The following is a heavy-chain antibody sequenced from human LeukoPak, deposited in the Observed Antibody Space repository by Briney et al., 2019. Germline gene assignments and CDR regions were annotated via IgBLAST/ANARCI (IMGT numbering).Heavy chain of an antibody. CDR3: ARRLHFYDY. V-gene: IGHV4-39*01. CDR1: GGSIISSRDH. CDR2: VHYSGTA. J-gene: IGHJ4*02. Sequence: SETLSLTCSVSGGSIISSRDHWDWIRQPPGKGLEWIASVHYSGTAYYNPSLRSRVTISVDTSKNQYSLKVTSVTAADTAAYYCARRLHFYDYWGQGTLVSVSS. D-gene: IGHD2-21*02.